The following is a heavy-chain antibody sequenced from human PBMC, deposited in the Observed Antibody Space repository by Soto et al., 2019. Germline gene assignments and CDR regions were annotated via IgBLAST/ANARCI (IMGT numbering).Heavy chain of an antibody. CDR2: IYYSGST. Sequence: SETLSLTCTVSGSSISSYYWSWIRQPPGKGLERIGYIYYSGSTNYNPSLKSRVTISVDTSHNQCALKLSSATAADTAVYYCARHDLDYDFYSGYSRRVPDYYYYYMDVWGKGTTVTVSS. J-gene: IGHJ6*03. D-gene: IGHD3-3*01. CDR1: GSSISSYY. CDR3: ARHDLDYDFYSGYSRRVPDYYYYYMDV. V-gene: IGHV4-59*08.